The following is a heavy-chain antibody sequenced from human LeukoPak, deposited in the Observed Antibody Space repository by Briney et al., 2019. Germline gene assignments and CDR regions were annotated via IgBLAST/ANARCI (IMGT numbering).Heavy chain of an antibody. CDR1: GFTFSAYS. D-gene: IGHD1-14*01. CDR3: ARGVEPLAANTLAY. J-gene: IGHJ4*02. CDR2: IGSSSSPI. Sequence: GGSLRLSCAASGFTFSAYSMNWVRQAPEKGLEWVSYIGSSSSPIYYADSVKGRFTISRDNAKNSLYLEMNSLSPDDTAVYYCARGVEPLAANTLAYWGQGTLVTVSS. V-gene: IGHV3-48*01.